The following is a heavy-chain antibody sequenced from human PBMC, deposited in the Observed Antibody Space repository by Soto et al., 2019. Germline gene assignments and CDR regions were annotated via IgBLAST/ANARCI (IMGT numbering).Heavy chain of an antibody. D-gene: IGHD3-22*01. J-gene: IGHJ4*02. Sequence: QLQLQESGPGLVKPSETLSLTCTVSGGSISSSSYYWGWIRQPPGKGLEWIGYIYYSGSTNYNPSLKSRVTISVDTSKNQFSLKLSSVTAADTAVYYCARDLDSGYFDYWGQGTLVTVSS. CDR2: IYYSGST. V-gene: IGHV4-61*05. CDR1: GGSISSSSYY. CDR3: ARDLDSGYFDY.